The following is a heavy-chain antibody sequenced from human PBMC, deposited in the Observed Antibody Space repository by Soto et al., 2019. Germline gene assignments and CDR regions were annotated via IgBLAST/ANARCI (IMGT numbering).Heavy chain of an antibody. CDR1: GFTFSSYA. J-gene: IGHJ2*01. Sequence: VQLLESGGGLVQPGGSLRLSCAASGFTFSSYAMGWVRQAPGKGLEWVSTISGTGGSTYYADSVKGRFTISRDNSKNTLYLQMISLRVEDTAVYYCAKDRGNYDILTGFYNWYFDLWGRGTLVTVSS. CDR2: ISGTGGST. V-gene: IGHV3-23*01. CDR3: AKDRGNYDILTGFYNWYFDL. D-gene: IGHD3-9*01.